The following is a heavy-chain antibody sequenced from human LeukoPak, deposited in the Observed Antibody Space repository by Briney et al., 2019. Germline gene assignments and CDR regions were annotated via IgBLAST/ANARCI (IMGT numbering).Heavy chain of an antibody. Sequence: SETLSLNCTVSGGSTSSYYWSWIRQPAGKGLEWIGRIYTSGSSNYNPSLKSRVTMSIDTSKNHFSLKLSSVTAADTAVYYCARLRFSLDALDIWGQGTMVTVSS. CDR2: IYTSGSS. V-gene: IGHV4-4*07. CDR1: GGSTSSYY. CDR3: ARLRFSLDALDI. J-gene: IGHJ3*02.